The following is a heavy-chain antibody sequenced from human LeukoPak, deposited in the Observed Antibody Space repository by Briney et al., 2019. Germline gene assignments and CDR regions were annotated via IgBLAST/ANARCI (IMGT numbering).Heavy chain of an antibody. V-gene: IGHV3-43*01. CDR3: AKDGSGGLDYFDY. J-gene: IGHJ4*02. CDR2: ISWDGGST. CDR1: GFTFDDYT. Sequence: GGSLRLSCAASGFTFDDYTMHWVRQAPGKGLEWVSLISWDGGSTYYADSVKGRFTISRDNSKNSLYLQMNSLRTEDTASYYCAKDGSGGLDYFDYWGQGTLVTVSS. D-gene: IGHD3-10*01.